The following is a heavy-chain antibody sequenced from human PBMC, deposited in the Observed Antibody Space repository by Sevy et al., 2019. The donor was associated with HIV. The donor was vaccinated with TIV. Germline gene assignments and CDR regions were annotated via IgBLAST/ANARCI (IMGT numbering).Heavy chain of an antibody. CDR2: IYYSGST. CDR1: GGSISSYY. J-gene: IGHJ3*02. CDR3: AREGYSDAFDI. V-gene: IGHV4-59*01. Sequence: SETLSLTCTVSGGSISSYYWSWIRQPPGKGLEWIGYIYYSGSTNYNPSLKSRVTISVDTSKNQFALKLSSVTAADTAVYYCAREGYSDAFDIWGQGTMVTVSS. D-gene: IGHD6-13*01.